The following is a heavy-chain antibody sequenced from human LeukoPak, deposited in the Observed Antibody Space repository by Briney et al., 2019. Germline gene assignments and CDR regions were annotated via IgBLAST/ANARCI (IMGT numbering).Heavy chain of an antibody. CDR2: ISYDGSNK. J-gene: IGHJ6*02. CDR3: ASVTMVRGVRPSYYYGMDV. CDR1: GFTFSSYA. V-gene: IGHV3-30*04. Sequence: GRFLRLSCAASGFTFSSYAMLWVRQAPGKGLEGGADISYDGSNKYYADSVKGRFTISRDNSKNTLYLQMNSLRAEDTAVYYCASVTMVRGVRPSYYYGMDVWGQGTTVTVSS. D-gene: IGHD3-10*01.